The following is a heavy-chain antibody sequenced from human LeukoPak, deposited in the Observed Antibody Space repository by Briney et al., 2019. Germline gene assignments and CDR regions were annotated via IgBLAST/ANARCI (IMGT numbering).Heavy chain of an antibody. D-gene: IGHD3-22*01. Sequence: ASVKVSCKASGYTFTGYYMHWVRQAPGQGLEWMGWINPNSGGTNYAQKFQGRVTMTRDTSISTAYMELSRLRSDDTAVYYCARGDSSGYYQSDAFDIWGQGTMVTVSS. CDR2: INPNSGGT. V-gene: IGHV1-2*02. CDR1: GYTFTGYY. J-gene: IGHJ3*02. CDR3: ARGDSSGYYQSDAFDI.